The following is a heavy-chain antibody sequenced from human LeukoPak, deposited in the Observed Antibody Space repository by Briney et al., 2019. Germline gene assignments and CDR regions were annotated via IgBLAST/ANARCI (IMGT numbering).Heavy chain of an antibody. Sequence: SQTLSLTCAISGDSVPSSSATWNWIRQSPSRGLEWLVRTYYRSKWYNDYAVSVKSRITINPDTSKNQFSLQLNSLTPEDTAVYFCARGGDRPGRYYYYGMDVWGQGTTVTVSS. J-gene: IGHJ6*02. CDR3: ARGGDRPGRYYYYGMDV. CDR1: GDSVPSSSAT. D-gene: IGHD3-16*01. CDR2: TYYRSKWYN. V-gene: IGHV6-1*01.